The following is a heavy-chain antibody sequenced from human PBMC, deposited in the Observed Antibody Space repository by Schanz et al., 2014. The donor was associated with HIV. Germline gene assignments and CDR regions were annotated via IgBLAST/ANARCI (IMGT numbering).Heavy chain of an antibody. CDR2: IKQDGSEK. CDR1: GFIFSDYW. Sequence: EVQLVESGGGLAQPGGSLRLSCAASGFIFSDYWMSWVRQAPGKGLEWVANIKQDGSEKYYVDSLKGRFTISRDNPKNTLYLQMNSLRAEDTAIYYCARSPDWAGTDAFDIWGQGTMVTVSS. CDR3: ARSPDWAGTDAFDI. V-gene: IGHV3-7*01. J-gene: IGHJ3*02. D-gene: IGHD6-19*01.